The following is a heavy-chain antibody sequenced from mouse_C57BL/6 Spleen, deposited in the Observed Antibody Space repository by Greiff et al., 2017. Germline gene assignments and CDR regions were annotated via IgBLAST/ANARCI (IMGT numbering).Heavy chain of an antibody. CDR2: IDPSDSYT. D-gene: IGHD2-3*01. Sequence: QVQLKQPGAELVKPGASVKLSCKASGYTFTSYWMQWVKQRPGQGLEWIGEIDPSDSYTNYNQKFKGKATLTVDTSSSTAYMQLSSLTSEDSAVYYCGSQGRLLWFAYWGQGTLVTVSA. CDR1: GYTFTSYW. J-gene: IGHJ3*01. CDR3: GSQGRLLWFAY. V-gene: IGHV1-50*01.